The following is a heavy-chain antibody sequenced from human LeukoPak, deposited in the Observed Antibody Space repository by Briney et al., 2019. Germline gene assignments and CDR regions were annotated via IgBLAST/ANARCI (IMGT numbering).Heavy chain of an antibody. J-gene: IGHJ4*02. V-gene: IGHV1-46*01. CDR2: INPSGGST. Sequence: GASVKVSCKASGYTFTSYYMHWVRQAPGQGLEWMGIINPSGGSTSYAQKFQGRVTMTRDTSTSTVYMELSSLRSEDTAVYYCARVGDSSGWYRGIFDYWGQGTLVTVSS. CDR1: GYTFTSYY. CDR3: ARVGDSSGWYRGIFDY. D-gene: IGHD6-19*01.